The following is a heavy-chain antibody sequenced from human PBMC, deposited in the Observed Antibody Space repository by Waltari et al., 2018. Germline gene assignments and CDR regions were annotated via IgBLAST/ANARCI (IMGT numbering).Heavy chain of an antibody. CDR3: ARGYGDYPYYFDY. CDR1: GGSISSYS. D-gene: IGHD4-17*01. J-gene: IGHJ4*02. V-gene: IGHV4-59*01. Sequence: QVQLQESGSGLVKPSETLSLTCTVSGGSISSYSWSWIRQPPGKGLEWIGYIYYSGSTNYNPSLKSRVTISVDTSKNQFSLKLSSVTAADMAVYYCARGYGDYPYYFDYWGQGTLVTVSS. CDR2: IYYSGST.